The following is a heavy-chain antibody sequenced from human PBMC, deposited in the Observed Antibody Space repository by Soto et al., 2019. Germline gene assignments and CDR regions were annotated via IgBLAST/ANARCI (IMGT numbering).Heavy chain of an antibody. D-gene: IGHD3-16*01. V-gene: IGHV3-21*01. CDR1: RFTFNTFP. J-gene: IGHJ6*02. CDR2: ISSDGTDV. Sequence: LRLSCAASRFTFNTFPMNWVRQAPGKGLEWVSSISSDGTDVYYADSVQGRFTISRDNARNSLFLQMKSLRVEDTAIYYCTEGDDMDVWGQGTKVTVSS. CDR3: TEGDDMDV.